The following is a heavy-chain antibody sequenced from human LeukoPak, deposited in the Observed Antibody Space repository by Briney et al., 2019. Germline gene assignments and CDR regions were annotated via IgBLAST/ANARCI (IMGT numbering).Heavy chain of an antibody. J-gene: IGHJ3*02. V-gene: IGHV1-2*02. CDR2: INPNSGGT. CDR1: GYTFTGYY. D-gene: IGHD3-3*01. CDR3: ARGVVQAYGAFDI. Sequence: ASLKVSCKASGYTFTGYYMHWVRPAPGQGREWMGWINPNSGGTNYAQKFQGRVTMTRDTSNSTAYMELSRLRSDDTAVYYCARGVVQAYGAFDIWGQGTMVTVS.